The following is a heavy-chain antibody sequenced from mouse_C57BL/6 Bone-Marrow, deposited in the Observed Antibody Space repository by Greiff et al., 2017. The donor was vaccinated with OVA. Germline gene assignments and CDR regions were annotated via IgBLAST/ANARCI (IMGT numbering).Heavy chain of an antibody. CDR2: IYPSSGYT. D-gene: IGHD1-1*01. V-gene: IGHV1-4*01. CDR1: GYTFTSYT. J-gene: IGHJ2*01. CDR3: TTLSYGYYFDY. Sequence: VQLVESGAELARPGASVKMSCKASGYTFTSYTMHWVKQRPGQGLEWIGHIYPSSGYTKYNQKFKDKAKLTADKSSSTAYMQLSSLTSEDAAFYCCTTLSYGYYFDYWGQGTTLTVSS.